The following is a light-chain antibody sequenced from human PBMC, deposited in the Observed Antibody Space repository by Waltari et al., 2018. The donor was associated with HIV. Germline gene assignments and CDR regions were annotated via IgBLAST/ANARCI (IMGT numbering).Light chain of an antibody. Sequence: QSALTQPASVSGSPGQSIPVSCPGTSSDVGAYNYVSWYQQTPGPAPKLVIYEVSNRPSGIDYRFSGSKSGNTASLTISGLQTEDEGDYYCSSFTTSNSLLFGGGTKVTVL. J-gene: IGLJ2*01. CDR2: EVS. V-gene: IGLV2-14*01. CDR3: SSFTTSNSLL. CDR1: SSDVGAYNY.